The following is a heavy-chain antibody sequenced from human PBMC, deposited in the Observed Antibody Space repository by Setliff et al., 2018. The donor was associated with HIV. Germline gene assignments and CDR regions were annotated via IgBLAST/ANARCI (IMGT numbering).Heavy chain of an antibody. J-gene: IGHJ4*02. Sequence: SETLSLTCAVSGYSISSGYYGGWIRQTPGKGLEWIGSMYHGASTYYNPSLKSRVTISVDTSKNQFSLKLTSMTAADTAVYYCAIGYGYGQGCFDHWGQGIRVTVPS. V-gene: IGHV4-38-2*01. CDR1: GYSISSGYY. CDR2: MYHGAST. CDR3: AIGYGYGQGCFDH. D-gene: IGHD2-2*03.